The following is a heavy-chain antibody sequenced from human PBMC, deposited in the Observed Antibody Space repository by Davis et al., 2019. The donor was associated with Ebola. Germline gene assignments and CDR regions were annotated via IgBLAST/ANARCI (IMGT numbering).Heavy chain of an antibody. J-gene: IGHJ6*04. CDR2: ISSDGSNK. CDR1: GFTFSSYG. Sequence: GGSLRLSCAASGFTFSSYGMHWVRQAPGKALEWLAVISSDGSNKYYVDSVKGRFTISRDNSMNTLYLQMNSLGAEDTAVYYWAKGSVTIFGVAPDYYGMDVWGKGTTVTVSS. CDR3: AKGSVTIFGVAPDYYGMDV. D-gene: IGHD3-3*01. V-gene: IGHV3-30*18.